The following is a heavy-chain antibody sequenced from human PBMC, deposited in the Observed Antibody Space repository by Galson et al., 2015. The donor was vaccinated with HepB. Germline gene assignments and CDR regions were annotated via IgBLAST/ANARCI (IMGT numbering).Heavy chain of an antibody. CDR1: GGTFSSYT. CDR3: AREGGFGELPFDY. Sequence: SVKVSCKASGGTFSSYTISWVRQAPGQGLEWMGRIIPILGIANYAQKFQGRVTITADKSTSTAYMELSSLRSEDTAVYYCAREGGFGELPFDYWGQGTLVTVSS. D-gene: IGHD3-10*01. CDR2: IIPILGIA. J-gene: IGHJ4*02. V-gene: IGHV1-69*04.